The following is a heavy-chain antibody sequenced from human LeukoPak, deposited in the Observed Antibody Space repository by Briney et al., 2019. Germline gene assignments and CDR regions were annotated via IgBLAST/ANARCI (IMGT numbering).Heavy chain of an antibody. CDR1: GGSISSRSYY. J-gene: IGHJ4*02. Sequence: SETLSLTCTVSGGSISSRSYYWGWIRQPPGKGLEWIGSIYYSGSTYYNPSLKSRVTISVDTSKNQFSLKLSSVTAADTAVYYCARQIAVAVFDYWGQGTLVTVSS. CDR3: ARQIAVAVFDY. CDR2: IYYSGST. D-gene: IGHD6-19*01. V-gene: IGHV4-39*01.